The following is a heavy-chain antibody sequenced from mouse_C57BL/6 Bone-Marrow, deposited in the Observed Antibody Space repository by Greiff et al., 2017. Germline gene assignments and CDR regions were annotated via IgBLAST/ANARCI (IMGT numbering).Heavy chain of an antibody. Sequence: EVKVVESGGGLVKPGGSLKLSCAASGFTFSSYAMPWVRQTPEKRLVWVATISDGGSYTDYPDNVKGRFTIARDNAKNNLYLQISHLKSEDTAMYYCARDRFITDAWVAYWGQGTLVIVSA. D-gene: IGHD1-3*01. CDR3: ARDRFITDAWVAY. V-gene: IGHV5-4*01. CDR1: GFTFSSYA. CDR2: ISDGGSYT. J-gene: IGHJ3*01.